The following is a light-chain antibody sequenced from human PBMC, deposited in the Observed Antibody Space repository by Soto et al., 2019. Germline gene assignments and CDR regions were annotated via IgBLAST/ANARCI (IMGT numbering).Light chain of an antibody. V-gene: IGKV1-9*01. CDR1: QGISSS. CDR3: QQPNGYVFT. J-gene: IGKJ3*01. CDR2: AAS. Sequence: DIQLTQSPSFLSASVGDRVTITCRANQGISSSLAWYQQKPGKAPELLIYAASALQSGVPSRFSGSGSGTEFTLTISSLQPEDFATYYCQQPNGYVFTFGPGTKVD.